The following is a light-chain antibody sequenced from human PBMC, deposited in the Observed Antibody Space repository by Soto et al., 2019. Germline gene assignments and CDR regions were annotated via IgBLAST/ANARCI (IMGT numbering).Light chain of an antibody. Sequence: QSVLTQPASVSGSPGQSITISCTGTSSDVGGYDYVSWYQQHPGKAPKLMIYDVRDRPSGVSNRFSGSKSGNTASLTISGLQAEDEADYYCSSYTGSSTLVFGGGTQLTVL. CDR2: DVR. J-gene: IGLJ7*01. CDR3: SSYTGSSTLV. CDR1: SSDVGGYDY. V-gene: IGLV2-14*01.